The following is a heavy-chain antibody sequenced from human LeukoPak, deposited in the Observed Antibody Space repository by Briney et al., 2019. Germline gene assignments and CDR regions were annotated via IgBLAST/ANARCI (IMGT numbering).Heavy chain of an antibody. D-gene: IGHD3-22*01. V-gene: IGHV3-30*03. CDR2: ISYDGSNK. J-gene: IGHJ4*02. CDR1: GFTFSSYG. CDR3: AGNYYDSSGLDY. Sequence: PGGSLRLSCAASGFTFSSYGMHWVRQAPGKGLEWVAVISYDGSNKYYADSVKGRFTISRDNSKNTLYLQMNSLRAEDTAVYYCAGNYYDSSGLDYWGQGTLVTVSS.